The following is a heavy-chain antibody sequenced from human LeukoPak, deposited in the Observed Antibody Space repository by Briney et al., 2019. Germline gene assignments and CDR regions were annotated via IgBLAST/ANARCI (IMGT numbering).Heavy chain of an antibody. CDR3: ASGSYLWGGMDV. D-gene: IGHD1-26*01. V-gene: IGHV1-18*01. CDR2: ISADSGDR. Sequence: ASVKVSCRASGDSFSNYGFAWVRQAPGQGLEWMGWISADSGDRYYAQNFQHRVTMTTDTSTTTGYMELRSLRSDDTAVYYCASGSYLWGGMDVWGQGTTVTVSS. CDR1: GDSFSNYG. J-gene: IGHJ6*02.